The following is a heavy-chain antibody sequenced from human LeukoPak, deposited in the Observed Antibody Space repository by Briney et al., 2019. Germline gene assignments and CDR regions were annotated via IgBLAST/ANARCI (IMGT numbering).Heavy chain of an antibody. Sequence: PSETLSLTCTVSGGSISSGGYYWSWIRQHPGKGLEWIGYIYYSGSTYYNPSLKSRVTMSVDTSKNQFSLKLSSVTAVDTAVYYCARIFGGAAGYYFDYWGQGTLVTVSS. J-gene: IGHJ4*02. CDR2: IYYSGST. CDR3: ARIFGGAAGYYFDY. V-gene: IGHV4-31*03. CDR1: GGSISSGGYY. D-gene: IGHD1-26*01.